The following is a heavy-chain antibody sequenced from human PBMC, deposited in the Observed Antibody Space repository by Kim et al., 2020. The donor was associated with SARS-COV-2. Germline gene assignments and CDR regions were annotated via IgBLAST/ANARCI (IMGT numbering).Heavy chain of an antibody. Sequence: GGSLRLSCAASGFTFSGSAMHWVRQASGKGLEWVARIGSKPNTYATAYAASVKGRFTISRDDSENTTYLQMNSLKTEDTAVYYCTKLDDSGDRRFHSWGQGTLVTVSS. CDR1: GFTFSGSA. J-gene: IGHJ4*02. CDR2: IGSKPNTYAT. D-gene: IGHD4-17*01. V-gene: IGHV3-73*01. CDR3: TKLDDSGDRRFHS.